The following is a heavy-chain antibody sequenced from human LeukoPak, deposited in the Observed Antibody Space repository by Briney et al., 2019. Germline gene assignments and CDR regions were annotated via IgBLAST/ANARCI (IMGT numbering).Heavy chain of an antibody. Sequence: PSETLSLTCAVSGASISSHYWNWIRQPAGKELEWIGRIYNTGSANYNPSLKSRVTISVDTSKNQFSLKLSSVTAADTAVYYCARGQRQGGFDPWGQGTLVTVSS. J-gene: IGHJ5*02. CDR1: GASISSHY. CDR2: IYNTGSA. CDR3: ARGQRQGGFDP. V-gene: IGHV4-4*07.